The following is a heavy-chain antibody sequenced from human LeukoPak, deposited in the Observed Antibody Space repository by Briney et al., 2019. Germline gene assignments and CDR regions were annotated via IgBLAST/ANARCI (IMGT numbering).Heavy chain of an antibody. CDR2: IYSSGNT. CDR1: GGSISSGIYY. V-gene: IGHV4-61*02. CDR3: GRDLNGVTDP. D-gene: IGHD3-16*02. J-gene: IGHJ5*02. Sequence: SQTLSLTCTVSGGSISSGIYYWSWIRQPAGKGLEWIGRIYSSGNTNYNPSLKSRVTISVDTSKNQFPLKLSSVTAADTAMYYCGRDLNGVTDPWGQGTLVTVSS.